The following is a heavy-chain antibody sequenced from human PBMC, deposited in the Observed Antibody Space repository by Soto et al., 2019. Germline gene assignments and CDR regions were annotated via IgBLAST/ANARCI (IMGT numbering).Heavy chain of an antibody. Sequence: QVQLQESGPGLVKPSETLSLTCTVSGGSISSYYWSWIRQPPGKGLEWIGYIYYSGSTNYNPSLKSRVTISVDTSKNQFSLKLSSVTAADTAVYYCARGRVYYGSGSYEAFDIWGQGTMVTVSS. D-gene: IGHD3-10*01. J-gene: IGHJ3*02. CDR1: GGSISSYY. V-gene: IGHV4-59*01. CDR2: IYYSGST. CDR3: ARGRVYYGSGSYEAFDI.